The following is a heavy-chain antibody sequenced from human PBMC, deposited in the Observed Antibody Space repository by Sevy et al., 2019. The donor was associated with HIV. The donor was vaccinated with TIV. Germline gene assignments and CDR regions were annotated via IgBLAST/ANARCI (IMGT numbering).Heavy chain of an antibody. CDR3: AKDIGYCISTTCPGLVDY. V-gene: IGHV3-9*01. J-gene: IGHJ4*02. D-gene: IGHD2-2*03. CDR2: ISWNSGTI. Sequence: GGSLRLSCAASGFTFDDYAMHWVRQAPGKGLEWVSGISWNSGTIGYADSMKGRFTISRDNAKNSLYLQMNSLGAEDTALSYCAKDIGYCISTTCPGLVDYWGQGTLVTVSS. CDR1: GFTFDDYA.